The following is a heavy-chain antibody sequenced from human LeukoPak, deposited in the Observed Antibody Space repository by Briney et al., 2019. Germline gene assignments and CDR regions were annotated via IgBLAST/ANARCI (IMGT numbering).Heavy chain of an antibody. V-gene: IGHV3-64*01. D-gene: IGHD6-13*01. CDR1: GFTFSSYA. Sequence: GGSLRLSCAASGFTFSSYARHAVRQAPGKGLEYVSAISSSGGDTFYENPVKDRLTISITNSKNTLYLQMGSLRDEDTAVYYCARDVGGIAAAGTFGWSDPWGQGPLVIVSS. CDR3: ARDVGGIAAAGTFGWSDP. J-gene: IGHJ5*02. CDR2: ISSSGGDT.